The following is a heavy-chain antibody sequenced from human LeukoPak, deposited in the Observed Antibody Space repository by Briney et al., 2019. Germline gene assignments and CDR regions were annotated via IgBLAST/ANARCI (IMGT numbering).Heavy chain of an antibody. J-gene: IGHJ5*02. CDR3: ARDLASQDPPYNWFDP. CDR2: LYGSGETT. CDR1: GFTFNSYA. V-gene: IGHV3-23*01. Sequence: GGSLRLSCAASGFTFNSYAMSWARQAPGKGQEWVSALYGSGETTYYADSVKGRFTISRDNSKNTLYLQMNSLRAEDTAVYYCARDLASQDPPYNWFDPCGQGTPVTVSS.